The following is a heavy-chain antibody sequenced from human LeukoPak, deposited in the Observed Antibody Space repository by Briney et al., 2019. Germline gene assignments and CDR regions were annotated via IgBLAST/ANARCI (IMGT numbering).Heavy chain of an antibody. V-gene: IGHV3-66*01. Sequence: GGSLRLSCAASGFAVSSNYMSWVRQAPGKGLEWVSVIYSGGSTYYADSVKGRFTISRDNSKNTLYLQMNSLRAEDTAVYYCARDPTPYYYDSSGPPGAFDIWGQGTMVTVSS. J-gene: IGHJ3*02. CDR1: GFAVSSNY. CDR2: IYSGGST. CDR3: ARDPTPYYYDSSGPPGAFDI. D-gene: IGHD3-22*01.